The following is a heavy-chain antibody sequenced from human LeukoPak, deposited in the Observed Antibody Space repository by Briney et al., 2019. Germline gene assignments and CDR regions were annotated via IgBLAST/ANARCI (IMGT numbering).Heavy chain of an antibody. CDR3: ARGGAYSGSYGWYFDL. V-gene: IGHV1-69*06. D-gene: IGHD1-26*01. CDR2: IIPIFGTA. Sequence: GASVKVSCKASGYTFTSHGISWVRQAPGQGLEWMGGIIPIFGTANYAQKFQGRVTITADKSTSTAYMELSSLRSEDTAVYYCARGGAYSGSYGWYFDLWGRGTLVTVSS. CDR1: GYTFTSHG. J-gene: IGHJ2*01.